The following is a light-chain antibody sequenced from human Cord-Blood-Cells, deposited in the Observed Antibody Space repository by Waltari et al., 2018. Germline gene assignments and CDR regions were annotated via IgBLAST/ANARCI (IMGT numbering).Light chain of an antibody. V-gene: IGKV3-15*01. Sequence: EIVMTQSPATLSVSPGERATLSCRASQSVSSNLAWYQQKPGQAARLLIYGASTRATGIPARCSGSGSGTDFTLTISSLQSEDFAVYYCQQYNNWPPVTFGGGTKVEIK. CDR3: QQYNNWPPVT. CDR1: QSVSSN. J-gene: IGKJ4*01. CDR2: GAS.